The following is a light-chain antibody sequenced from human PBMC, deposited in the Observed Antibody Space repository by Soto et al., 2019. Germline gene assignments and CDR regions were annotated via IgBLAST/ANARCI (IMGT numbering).Light chain of an antibody. V-gene: IGLV1-40*01. CDR1: SSNIGAGYD. CDR3: QSYDSSLSGDV. CDR2: VNS. J-gene: IGLJ1*01. Sequence: QSVLTQPPSVSGAPGQRVTISCTGSSSNIGAGYDVHWYQQLPGTAPKLLIYVNSNRPSGVPDRFSGSKSGTSASLAIFGLQAEDEADYYCQSYDSSLSGDVFGTGTKVTVL.